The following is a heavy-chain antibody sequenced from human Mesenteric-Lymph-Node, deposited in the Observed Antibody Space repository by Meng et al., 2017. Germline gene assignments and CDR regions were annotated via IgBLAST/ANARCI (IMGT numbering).Heavy chain of an antibody. D-gene: IGHD6-19*01. Sequence: VQLQASGTGLVKPSQTLSLTCTVSGGSINSDDYYWTWIRQSTGRGLEWIGLTYSSGSTNYNPSLKSRVTISVDKSKNQFSLKLSSVTAADTAVYYCASFPPPGKQWLVTDYWGQGTLVTVSS. V-gene: IGHV4-30-4*01. CDR1: GGSINSDDYY. CDR3: ASFPPPGKQWLVTDY. CDR2: TYSSGST. J-gene: IGHJ4*02.